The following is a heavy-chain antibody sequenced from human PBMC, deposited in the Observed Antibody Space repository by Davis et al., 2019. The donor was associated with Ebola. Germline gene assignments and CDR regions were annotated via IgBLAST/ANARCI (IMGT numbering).Heavy chain of an antibody. D-gene: IGHD3-3*01. J-gene: IGHJ6*02. Sequence: PGGSLRLSCTVSGGSISSYYWSWIRQPPGKGLEWIGYIYYSGSTNYNPSLKSRVTISVDTSKNQFSLKLSSVTAADTAVYYCARGWTIFGVVPLDVWGQGTTVTVSS. CDR3: ARGWTIFGVVPLDV. CDR2: IYYSGST. CDR1: GGSISSYY. V-gene: IGHV4-59*01.